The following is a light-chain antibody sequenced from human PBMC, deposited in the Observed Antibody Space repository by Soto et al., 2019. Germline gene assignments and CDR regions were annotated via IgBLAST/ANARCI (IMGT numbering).Light chain of an antibody. CDR2: ALS. Sequence: EIMMTQSPGTLSASPGERATLSCRASQSVSSNLAWYQQKPGQAPRLLLYALSTRATGIPARFSGSGSGTEFTLTISSLQSEDFAVYYCQQYNKWPLTFGQGTKVEIK. CDR1: QSVSSN. J-gene: IGKJ1*01. CDR3: QQYNKWPLT. V-gene: IGKV3-15*01.